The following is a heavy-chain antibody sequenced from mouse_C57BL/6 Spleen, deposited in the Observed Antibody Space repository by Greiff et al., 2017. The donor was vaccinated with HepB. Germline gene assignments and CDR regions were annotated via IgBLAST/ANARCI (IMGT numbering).Heavy chain of an antibody. D-gene: IGHD2-1*01. CDR2: IRLKSDNYAT. V-gene: IGHV6-3*01. CDR3: TGYGNYAY. J-gene: IGHJ3*01. CDR1: GFTFSNYW. Sequence: EVQRVESGGGLVQPGGSMKLSCVASGFTFSNYWMNWVRQSPEKGLEWVAQIRLKSDNYATHYAESVKGRFTISRDDSKSSVYLQMNNLRAEDTGIYYCTGYGNYAYWGQGTLVTVSA.